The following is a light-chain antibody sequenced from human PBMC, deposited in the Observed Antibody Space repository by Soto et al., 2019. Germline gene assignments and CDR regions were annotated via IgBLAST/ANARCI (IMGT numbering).Light chain of an antibody. CDR3: CSYAGSLV. J-gene: IGLJ2*01. CDR1: SGNIGSYSL. Sequence: QSALTQPASVSGSPGQSITISCTGTSGNIGSYSLVSWYQQYPGKVPKLIIYEVHKRPSGVSDRFSGSKSGATASLVISGLQPEDEADYYCCSYAGSLVFGGGTKVTVL. V-gene: IGLV2-23*02. CDR2: EVH.